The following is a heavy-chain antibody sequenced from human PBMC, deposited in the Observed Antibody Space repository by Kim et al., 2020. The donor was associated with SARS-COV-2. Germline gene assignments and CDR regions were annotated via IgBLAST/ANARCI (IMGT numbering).Heavy chain of an antibody. CDR1: GGSISSYY. Sequence: SETLSLTCTVSGGSISSYYWSWIRQPPGKGLEWIGYIYYSGSTNYNPPLKSRVTISVDTYKNQLSLKLSSVTAADTAVYYCARGDSSGFDYWGQGTLVTVSS. D-gene: IGHD3-22*01. V-gene: IGHV4-59*13. CDR3: ARGDSSGFDY. J-gene: IGHJ4*02. CDR2: IYYSGST.